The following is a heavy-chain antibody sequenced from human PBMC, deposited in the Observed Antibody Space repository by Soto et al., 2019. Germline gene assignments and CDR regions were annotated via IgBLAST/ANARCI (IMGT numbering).Heavy chain of an antibody. V-gene: IGHV3-74*01. Sequence: GGSLRLSCAASGFTFSSYWMHWVRQAPGKGLVWVSRINSDGSSTSYADSVKGRFTISRDNAKNTLYLQMNSLRAEDTAVYYCARSLPLVWFGPPDYYYGMDVWGQGTTVTVSS. CDR1: GFTFSSYW. J-gene: IGHJ6*02. CDR2: INSDGSST. D-gene: IGHD3-10*01. CDR3: ARSLPLVWFGPPDYYYGMDV.